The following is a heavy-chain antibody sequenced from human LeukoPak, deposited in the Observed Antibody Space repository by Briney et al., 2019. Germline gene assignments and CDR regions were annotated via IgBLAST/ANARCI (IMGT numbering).Heavy chain of an antibody. CDR1: GGSISSSSYY. CDR2: INHSGST. D-gene: IGHD1-26*01. CDR3: ARGPSGSYRSPAKGNWFDP. V-gene: IGHV4-39*07. Sequence: SETLSLTCTVSGGSISSSSYYWGWIRQPPGKGLEWIGEINHSGSTNYNPSLKSRVTISVDTSKNQFSLKLSSVTAADTAVYYCARGPSGSYRSPAKGNWFDPWGQGTLVTVSS. J-gene: IGHJ5*02.